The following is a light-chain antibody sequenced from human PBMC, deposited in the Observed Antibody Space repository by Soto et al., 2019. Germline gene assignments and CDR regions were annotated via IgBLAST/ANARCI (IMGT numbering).Light chain of an antibody. V-gene: IGKV1-5*03. J-gene: IGKJ1*01. CDR3: YQYYTYLT. CDR1: QSISNW. Sequence: DIQMTQSPSTLSASVGDRVIITCRASQSISNWLAWYQQKPGKAPNLLIYKASSLKSGVPSRFGGSGSGTEFTLNNSGLQPEEVETYYCYQYYTYLTFGQGTKVEF. CDR2: KAS.